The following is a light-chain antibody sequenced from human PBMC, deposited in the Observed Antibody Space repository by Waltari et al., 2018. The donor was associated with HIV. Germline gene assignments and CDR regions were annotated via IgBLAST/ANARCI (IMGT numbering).Light chain of an antibody. CDR2: DKN. Sequence: QSVLTQPPSVSAAPGQKVTISCSGSSPNIGKNSVSWYQHLPGTAPKLLIYDKNKRPSGIPDRFSGSKSGTSATLGITGLQTGDEADYYCGTWDSSLSGGVFGTGTKVTVL. CDR1: SPNIGKNS. J-gene: IGLJ1*01. CDR3: GTWDSSLSGGV. V-gene: IGLV1-51*01.